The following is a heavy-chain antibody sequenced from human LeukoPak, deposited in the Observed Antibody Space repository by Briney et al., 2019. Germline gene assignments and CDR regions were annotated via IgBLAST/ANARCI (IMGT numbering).Heavy chain of an antibody. Sequence: GGSLRLSCAASGFSFSTCAMNWVRQAPGKGLEWVSAISGSGSNTYYADSVKGRFTISRDNSKNTLYLQMNSLGAEDTALYYCAKDVRGYNRPFDYWGQGTLVSVSS. J-gene: IGHJ4*02. D-gene: IGHD3-10*02. CDR2: ISGSGSNT. V-gene: IGHV3-23*01. CDR1: GFSFSTCA. CDR3: AKDVRGYNRPFDY.